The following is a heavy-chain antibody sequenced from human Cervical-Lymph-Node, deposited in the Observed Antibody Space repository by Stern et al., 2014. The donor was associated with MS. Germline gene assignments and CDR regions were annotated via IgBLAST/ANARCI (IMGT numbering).Heavy chain of an antibody. CDR2: INPSGGNT. CDR3: ARGVAGTPFRFDP. Sequence: VQLGQSGAEVKKPGASVKVSCKTSGYIFTNYYVHWMRQAPGQGLGWMGVINPSGGNTNYAQRFQGRVTMTRDTSTTTVYVELSSLRSEDTAVYFCARGVAGTPFRFDPWGQGTLVTVSS. CDR1: GYIFTNYY. D-gene: IGHD2-15*01. V-gene: IGHV1-46*03. J-gene: IGHJ5*02.